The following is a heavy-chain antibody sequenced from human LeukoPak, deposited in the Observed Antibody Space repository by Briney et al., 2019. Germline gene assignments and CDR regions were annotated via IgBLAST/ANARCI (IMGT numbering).Heavy chain of an antibody. CDR3: ARFIAVAGSAFDY. D-gene: IGHD6-19*01. Sequence: GGSLRLSCAASGFTLSSYEMNGVRQAPGTGLERVSYISSSGSTIYYADSVKGRFTISRDNAKNSLYLQMNSLRAEDTAVYYCARFIAVAGSAFDYWGQGTLVTVSS. V-gene: IGHV3-48*03. CDR1: GFTLSSYE. J-gene: IGHJ4*02. CDR2: ISSSGSTI.